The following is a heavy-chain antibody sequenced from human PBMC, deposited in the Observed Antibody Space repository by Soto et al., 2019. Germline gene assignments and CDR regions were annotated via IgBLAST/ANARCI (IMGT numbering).Heavy chain of an antibody. CDR2: TYYRSKWHY. D-gene: IGHD3-10*01. V-gene: IGHV6-1*01. CDR3: ATTIRGSGVKYFDE. J-gene: IGHJ4*02. Sequence: SQTLSLTCAISGYSVSNNIFACDWCRHSPSRGLEWLGRTYYRSKWHYDYAPSVRSRITINPDTSKNHFSLQLNSVSPADAAVYYCATTIRGSGVKYFDEWGKGHMVNVSS. CDR1: GYSVSNNIFA.